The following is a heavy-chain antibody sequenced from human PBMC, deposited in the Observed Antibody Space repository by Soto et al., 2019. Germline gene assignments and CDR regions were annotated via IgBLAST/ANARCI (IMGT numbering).Heavy chain of an antibody. Sequence: SETLSLTCTVSGGSVSSGSYYWSWILHPPGKGLEWIGYIYYSVSTNYNPSLKSRVTISVDTSKNQFSLKLSSVTAADTAVYYCAREREYCSGGSCYSIRDSWGKKTLLNGSS. V-gene: IGHV4-61*01. CDR3: AREREYCSGGSCYSIRDS. CDR1: GGSVSSGSYY. CDR2: IYYSVST. D-gene: IGHD2-15*01. J-gene: IGHJ4*02.